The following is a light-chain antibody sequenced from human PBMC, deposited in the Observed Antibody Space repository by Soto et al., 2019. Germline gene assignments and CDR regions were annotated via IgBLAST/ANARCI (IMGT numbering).Light chain of an antibody. CDR3: QQSYSSPMYT. CDR1: QNINRY. CDR2: AAS. Sequence: DIEMTQSPSSLSASVGDRVTITCRASQNINRYLNWYQQKPGKAPKLLIYAASTLQSGVPSRFSGSGSGTDFTLTISSLQPEYFATYSCQQSYSSPMYTFGQGTKLEI. J-gene: IGKJ2*01. V-gene: IGKV1-39*01.